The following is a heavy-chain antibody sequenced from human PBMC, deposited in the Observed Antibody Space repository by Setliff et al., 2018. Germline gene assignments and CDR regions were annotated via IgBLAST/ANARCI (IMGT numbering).Heavy chain of an antibody. CDR1: GFTFSSHA. CDR3: ATSDWYAAFDH. D-gene: IGHD6-19*01. V-gene: IGHV3-74*01. CDR2: INSDGSGT. J-gene: IGHJ4*02. Sequence: PGGSLRLSCAASGFTFSSHAMHWVRQAPGKGLVWFSHINSDGSGTSYADSVKGRFTISRDNARNSVYLQMNSLRAEDAAVYYCATSDWYAAFDHWGQGTLVTVSS.